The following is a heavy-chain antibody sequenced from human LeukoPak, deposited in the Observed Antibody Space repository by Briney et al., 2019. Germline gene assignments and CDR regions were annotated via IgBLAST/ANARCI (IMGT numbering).Heavy chain of an antibody. J-gene: IGHJ4*02. D-gene: IGHD2-2*01. Sequence: ASVKLSCKASGYTFTNYGISWVRQAPGQGVEWMGWISAYNGNTDYAQNLQGRVTMTTDTSTSTAYMELRSLRSDDTAVYYCARVPAAIPYGDYWGQGTLVTVSS. CDR2: ISAYNGNT. CDR3: ARVPAAIPYGDY. CDR1: GYTFTNYG. V-gene: IGHV1-18*01.